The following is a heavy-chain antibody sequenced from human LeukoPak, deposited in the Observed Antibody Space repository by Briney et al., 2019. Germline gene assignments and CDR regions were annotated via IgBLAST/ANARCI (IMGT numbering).Heavy chain of an antibody. J-gene: IGHJ4*02. Sequence: PSETLSLTCAVYGGSFSGYYRSWIRQPPGKGLEWIGEINHSGSTNYDPSLKSRVTISVDTSKNQFSLKLSSVTAADTAVYYCARGEAARLFDHWGQGTLVTVSS. CDR2: INHSGST. CDR3: ARGEAARLFDH. CDR1: GGSFSGYY. V-gene: IGHV4-34*01. D-gene: IGHD6-6*01.